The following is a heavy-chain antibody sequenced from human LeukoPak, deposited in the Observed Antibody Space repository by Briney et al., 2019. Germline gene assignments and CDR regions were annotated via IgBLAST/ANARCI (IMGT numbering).Heavy chain of an antibody. V-gene: IGHV4-59*01. CDR3: AREASDSSSWYWDY. Sequence: SETLSLTCTVSGGSISNYWSWIRQPPGKGLEWIGYIYYSGSTNYNPTLKSRVTISVDTSKNQFSLKLSSVTAADTAVYYCAREASDSSSWYWDYWGQGTLVTVSS. CDR1: GGSISNY. CDR2: IYYSGST. D-gene: IGHD6-13*01. J-gene: IGHJ4*02.